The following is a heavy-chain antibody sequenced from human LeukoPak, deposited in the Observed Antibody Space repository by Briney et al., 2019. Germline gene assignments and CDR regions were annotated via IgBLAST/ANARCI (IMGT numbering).Heavy chain of an antibody. J-gene: IGHJ4*02. D-gene: IGHD3-10*01. CDR2: IRQDGGEK. Sequence: PGGSLRLSCTASGFTSNVYWMGWVRQAPGKGLEWVANIRQDGGEKYYMDSVKGRLTVSRDNAKNSLYLQMNSLRAEDTAMYYCARLQYSFLYGSGSYGVDYWGQGTLVTVSS. CDR1: GFTSNVYW. CDR3: ARLQYSFLYGSGSYGVDY. V-gene: IGHV3-7*01.